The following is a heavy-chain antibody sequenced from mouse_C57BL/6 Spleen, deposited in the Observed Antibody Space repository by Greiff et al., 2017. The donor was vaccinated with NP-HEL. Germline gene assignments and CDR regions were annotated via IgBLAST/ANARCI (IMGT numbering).Heavy chain of an antibody. V-gene: IGHV5-17*01. CDR2: ISSGSSTI. Sequence: EVQLMESGGGLVKPGGSLKLSCAASGFTFSDYGMHWVRQAPEKGLEWVAYISSGSSTIYYADTVTGRFTISRDNAKNTLFRQMTSLRSEDTAMYYCASEEYYGSREGYYFDYWGQGTTLTVSS. J-gene: IGHJ2*01. D-gene: IGHD1-1*01. CDR3: ASEEYYGSREGYYFDY. CDR1: GFTFSDYG.